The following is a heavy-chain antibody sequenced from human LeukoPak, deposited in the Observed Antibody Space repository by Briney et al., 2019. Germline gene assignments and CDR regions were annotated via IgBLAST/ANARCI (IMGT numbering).Heavy chain of an antibody. V-gene: IGHV3-21*01. Sequence: AGGSLRLSCAASGFTFRSHGMHWVRQAPGKGLEWVSSISSSSSYTYYADSVKGRFTISRDNAKNSLYLQMNSLRAEDTAVYYCARAWGLGPANYYYYYGMDVWGQGTTVTVSS. CDR2: ISSSSSYT. D-gene: IGHD2-21*01. J-gene: IGHJ6*02. CDR3: ARAWGLGPANYYYYYGMDV. CDR1: GFTFRSHG.